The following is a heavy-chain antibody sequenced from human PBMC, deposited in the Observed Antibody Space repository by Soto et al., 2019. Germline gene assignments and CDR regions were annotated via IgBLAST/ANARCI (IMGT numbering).Heavy chain of an antibody. CDR3: ARRRLELRYDYYYYYYMDV. CDR1: GFTFSDYY. V-gene: IGHV3-11*01. J-gene: IGHJ6*03. Sequence: GGSLRLSCAASGFTFSDYYMSWIRQAPGKGLEWVSYISSSGSTIYYADSVKGRFTISRDNAKNSLYLQMNSLRAEDTAVYYCARRRLELRYDYYYYYYMDVWGKGTTVTVSS. CDR2: ISSSGSTI. D-gene: IGHD1-7*01.